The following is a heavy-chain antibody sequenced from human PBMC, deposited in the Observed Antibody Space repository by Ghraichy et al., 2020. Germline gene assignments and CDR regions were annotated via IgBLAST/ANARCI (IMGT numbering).Heavy chain of an antibody. CDR3: ANPTQGYYYDTPPGFDI. V-gene: IGHV3-30*02. D-gene: IGHD3-22*01. CDR2: IRQDGSNK. CDR1: GFTFSSYW. Sequence: GESLNISCAASGFTFSSYWMRWVRQAPGKGLEWVAIIRQDGSNKYYADSVKGRFTISRDNSKNTLYLQMNSLRAEDTAVYYCANPTQGYYYDTPPGFDIWGQGTMVTVSS. J-gene: IGHJ3*02.